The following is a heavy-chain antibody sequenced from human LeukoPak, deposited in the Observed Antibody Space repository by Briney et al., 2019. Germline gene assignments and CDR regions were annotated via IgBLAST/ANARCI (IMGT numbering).Heavy chain of an antibody. CDR2: ISGSGGST. J-gene: IGHJ4*02. CDR3: AKLRGTVVTPKDY. V-gene: IGHV3-23*01. Sequence: SAISGSGGSTYYADSVKGRFTISRDNSKNTLYLQMNSLRAEDTAVYYCAKLRGTVVTPKDYWGQGTLVTVSS. D-gene: IGHD4-23*01.